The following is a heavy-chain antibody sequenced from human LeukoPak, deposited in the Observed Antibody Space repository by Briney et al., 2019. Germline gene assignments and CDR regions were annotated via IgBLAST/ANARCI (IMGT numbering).Heavy chain of an antibody. J-gene: IGHJ4*02. V-gene: IGHV3-21*01. CDR3: ARSLFGGDFGTGY. CDR2: ITIISNDI. CDR1: GFTFSTYP. D-gene: IGHD3/OR15-3a*01. Sequence: GGSLRLSCAASGFTFSTYPMNWVRQAPGKGLEWVSSITIISNDIYYEDSVKGRFTISRDNATVSLYLQMVSLRAKDTDVYYCARSLFGGDFGTGYWGQGTLVTVSS.